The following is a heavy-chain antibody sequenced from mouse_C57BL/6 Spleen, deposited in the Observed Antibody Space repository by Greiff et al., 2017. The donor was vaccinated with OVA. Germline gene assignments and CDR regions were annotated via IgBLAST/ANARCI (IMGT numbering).Heavy chain of an antibody. CDR2: IDPETGGT. D-gene: IGHD1-2*01. V-gene: IGHV1-15*01. CDR1: GYTFTDYE. J-gene: IGHJ1*03. Sequence: QVQLQQSGAELVRPGASVTLSCKASGYTFTDYEMHWVKQTPVHGLEWIGAIDPETGGTAYNQKFKGKATLTVDKSSSTAYMQLSSLTSEDSAVYYCAIPPHYWGTGTTVTVSS. CDR3: AIPPHY.